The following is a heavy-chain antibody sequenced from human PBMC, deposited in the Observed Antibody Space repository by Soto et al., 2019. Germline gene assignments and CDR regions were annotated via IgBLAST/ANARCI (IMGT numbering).Heavy chain of an antibody. D-gene: IGHD1-7*01. V-gene: IGHV4-38-2*01. J-gene: IGHJ4*02. CDR2: IYHSGST. CDR3: ARVRITGTTPYLYRTYYFDY. Sequence: SETLSLTCAVSGYSISSGYYWGWIRQPPGKGLEWIGSIYHSGSTYYNPSLKSRVTISVDTSKNQFSLKLSSVTAADTAVYYCARVRITGTTPYLYRTYYFDYWGQGTLVT. CDR1: GYSISSGYY.